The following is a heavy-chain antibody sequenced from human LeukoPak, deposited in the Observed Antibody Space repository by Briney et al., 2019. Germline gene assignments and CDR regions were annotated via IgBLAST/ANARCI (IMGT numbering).Heavy chain of an antibody. Sequence: SETLSLTCTVSGGSISSGDYYWSWIRQPPGKGLEWIGYIYYSGSTYYNPSLKSRVTISVDTSKNQFSLKLSSVTAADTAVYYCARRSHDYSNYDGYYDYTDVWGKGTTVTVSS. CDR1: GGSISSGDYY. D-gene: IGHD4-11*01. J-gene: IGHJ6*03. CDR3: ARRSHDYSNYDGYYDYTDV. CDR2: IYYSGST. V-gene: IGHV4-30-4*08.